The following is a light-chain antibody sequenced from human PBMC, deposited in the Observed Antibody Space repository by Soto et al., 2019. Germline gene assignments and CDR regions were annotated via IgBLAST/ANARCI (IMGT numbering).Light chain of an antibody. CDR2: DAS. Sequence: VFTQSPATLSLSPGKRATLSCRASESVDFHLAWYQQKPGQAPRLLIYDASVRATGTPARFSGSGSGTDFTLTISXLEPEDFALYYCQQRSTWPTFGQGTRLEIK. CDR1: ESVDFH. CDR3: QQRSTWPT. V-gene: IGKV3-11*01. J-gene: IGKJ5*01.